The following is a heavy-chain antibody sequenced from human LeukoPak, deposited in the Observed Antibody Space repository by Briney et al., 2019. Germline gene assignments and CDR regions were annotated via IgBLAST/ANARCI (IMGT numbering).Heavy chain of an antibody. V-gene: IGHV1-2*02. CDR2: INPNSGGT. CDR1: GYTFTNYY. J-gene: IGHJ4*02. D-gene: IGHD2-21*02. CDR3: ARGKMGGDDFDY. Sequence: ASVTVSCKASGYTFTNYYMHWLRQAPGQGLEWMGWINPNSGGTNYAQRFQGSVTMTRDTSISTAYMELSRLRSDDTAVYYCARGKMGGDDFDYWGQGTLVTVSS.